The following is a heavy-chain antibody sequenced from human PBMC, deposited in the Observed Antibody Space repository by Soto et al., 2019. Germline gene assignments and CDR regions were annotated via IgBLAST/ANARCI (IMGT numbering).Heavy chain of an antibody. CDR1: GGSISSSSYY. V-gene: IGHV4-39*07. Sequence: PSETLSLTCTVSGGSISSSSYYWGWIRQPPGKGLEWIGEINHSGSTNYNPSLKSRVTISVDTSKNQFSLKLSSVTAADTAVYYCARGSIAAAGTRAGYGMDVWGQGTTVTVSS. CDR2: INHSGST. CDR3: ARGSIAAAGTRAGYGMDV. J-gene: IGHJ6*02. D-gene: IGHD6-13*01.